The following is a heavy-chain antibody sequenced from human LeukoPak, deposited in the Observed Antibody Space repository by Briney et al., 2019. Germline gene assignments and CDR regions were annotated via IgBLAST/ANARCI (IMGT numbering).Heavy chain of an antibody. CDR2: ISPNSGGT. V-gene: IGHV1-2*02. CDR1: VYPFTPYH. J-gene: IGHJ4*02. Sequence: ASVKVSCKTSVYPFTPYHVTSVGGAPGQGLEWMGWISPNSGGTNYAQNFQGRVTMTRDTSISTAYMELSRLRADDTAFYYCARDNKLGLWGQGTLVTVSS. CDR3: ARDNKLGL. D-gene: IGHD6-13*01.